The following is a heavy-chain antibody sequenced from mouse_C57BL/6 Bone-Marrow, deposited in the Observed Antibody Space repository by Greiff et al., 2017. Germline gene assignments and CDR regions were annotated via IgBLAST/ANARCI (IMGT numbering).Heavy chain of an antibody. CDR1: GYTFTSYG. V-gene: IGHV1-81*01. Sequence: VQLQQSGAELARPGASVKLSCKASGYTFTSYGISWVKQRTGQGLEWIGEIYPRSGNTYYNEKFKGKATLTADKSSSTAYMELRSLTSEDSAVYFCARHLLFFYYYAMDYWGQGTSVTVSS. D-gene: IGHD2-10*01. CDR2: IYPRSGNT. CDR3: ARHLLFFYYYAMDY. J-gene: IGHJ4*01.